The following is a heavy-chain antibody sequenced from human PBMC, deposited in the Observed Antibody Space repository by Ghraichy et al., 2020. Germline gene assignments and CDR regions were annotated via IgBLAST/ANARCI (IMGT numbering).Heavy chain of an antibody. D-gene: IGHD2-15*01. CDR3: TTRSDCSGGSCYLYYYYGMDV. V-gene: IGHV3-15*01. CDR2: IKSKTDGGTT. J-gene: IGHJ6*02. CDR1: GFTFSNAW. Sequence: GESLRLSCAASGFTFSNAWMSWVRQAPGKGLEWVGRIKSKTDGGTTDYAAPVKGRFTISRDDSKNTLYLQMNSLKTEDTAVYYCTTRSDCSGGSCYLYYYYGMDVWGQGTTVTVSS.